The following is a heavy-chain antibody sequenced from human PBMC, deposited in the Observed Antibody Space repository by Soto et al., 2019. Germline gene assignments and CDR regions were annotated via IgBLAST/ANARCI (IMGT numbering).Heavy chain of an antibody. Sequence: EVQLVESGGGLVQPGGSRRFSYAASGFTFSSHWMSWVRQAPGKGLEWVANIKHDGSETYYVDSVKGRFTISRDNAKNSPYLQMHSLRAEDTAVYYCARDDYNWARDYWGQGTLVTVSS. CDR3: ARDDYNWARDY. CDR1: GFTFSSHW. V-gene: IGHV3-7*01. J-gene: IGHJ4*02. D-gene: IGHD4-4*01. CDR2: IKHDGSET.